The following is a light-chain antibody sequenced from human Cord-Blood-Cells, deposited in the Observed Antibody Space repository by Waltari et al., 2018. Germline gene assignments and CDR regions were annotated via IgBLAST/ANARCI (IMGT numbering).Light chain of an antibody. CDR3: QQYGSSPPLT. CDR2: GAS. Sequence: EIVLTQSPGTLSFSPGERATLSCRASQSVSSSYLAWYQQHPGQAPRLLIYGASSRATGIPDRFSGSGSGTDFTLTISRLEPEDFAVYYCQQYGSSPPLTFGGGTKVEIK. J-gene: IGKJ4*01. V-gene: IGKV3-20*01. CDR1: QSVSSSY.